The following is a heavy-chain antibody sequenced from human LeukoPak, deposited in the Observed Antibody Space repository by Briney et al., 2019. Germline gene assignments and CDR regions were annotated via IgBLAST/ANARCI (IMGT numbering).Heavy chain of an antibody. V-gene: IGHV4-59*01. CDR1: GGSISSYY. CDR2: IYYSGST. J-gene: IGHJ6*02. D-gene: IGHD6-19*01. Sequence: PSETLSLTCTVSGGSISSYYWSWIRQPPGKGLEWIGYIYYSGSTNYNPSLKSRVTISVDTSKNQFSLKLSSVTAADTAAYYCARGYSSGWYVDYYYYGMDVWGQGTTVTVSS. CDR3: ARGYSSGWYVDYYYYGMDV.